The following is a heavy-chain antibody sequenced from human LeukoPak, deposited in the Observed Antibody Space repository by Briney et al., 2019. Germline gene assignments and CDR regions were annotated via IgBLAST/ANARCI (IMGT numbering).Heavy chain of an antibody. J-gene: IGHJ3*02. CDR2: ISSSGSTI. D-gene: IGHD2-15*01. CDR3: ARTEDRVAFDI. V-gene: IGHV3-11*01. Sequence: GGSLRLSCAAPGFTFSDYYMSWIRQAPGKGLEWVSYISSSGSTIYYADSVKGRFTISRDNAKNSLYLQMNSLRAEDTAVYYCARTEDRVAFDIWGQGTMVTVSS. CDR1: GFTFSDYY.